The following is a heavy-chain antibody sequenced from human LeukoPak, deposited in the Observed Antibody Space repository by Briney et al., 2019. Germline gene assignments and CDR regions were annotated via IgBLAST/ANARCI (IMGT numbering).Heavy chain of an antibody. J-gene: IGHJ4*02. CDR3: AKNYGDRGLLDY. V-gene: IGHV3-30*02. Sequence: PGGSLRLSCAASGFTFSSYCMHWVRQAPGKGLEWVAFIRYDGSNKYYADSVKGRFTISRDNSKNTLYLQMNSLRAEDTAVYYCAKNYGDRGLLDYWGQGTLVTVSS. CDR2: IRYDGSNK. D-gene: IGHD4-17*01. CDR1: GFTFSSYC.